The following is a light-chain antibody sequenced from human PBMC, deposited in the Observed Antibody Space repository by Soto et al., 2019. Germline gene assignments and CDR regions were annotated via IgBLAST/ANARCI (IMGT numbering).Light chain of an antibody. J-gene: IGKJ2*03. Sequence: DIQMTQSPSTLSASVGDRVTITCRASQSISSWLAWYQQKPGKAPKLLIYKASSLESGVPSRFSGSGSGTEFTLTISSLQPDDFATFYCQQYNSYSRYSSGEGTELEIK. CDR1: QSISSW. V-gene: IGKV1-5*03. CDR2: KAS. CDR3: QQYNSYSRYS.